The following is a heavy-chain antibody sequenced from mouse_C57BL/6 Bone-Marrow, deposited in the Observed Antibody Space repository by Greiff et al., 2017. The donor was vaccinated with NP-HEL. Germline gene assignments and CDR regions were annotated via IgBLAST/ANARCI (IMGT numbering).Heavy chain of an antibody. CDR1: GYSFTDYN. Sequence: VQLQQSGPELVKPGASVKISCKASGYSFTDYNMHWVKQSPGKSLEWIGVINPNYGTTSYNQKFKGKATLTVDQSSSTAYMQLNSLTSEHSAVYYCARAGDSSGYYAMDYWGQGTSVTVSS. CDR2: INPNYGTT. D-gene: IGHD3-2*02. CDR3: ARAGDSSGYYAMDY. V-gene: IGHV1-39*01. J-gene: IGHJ4*01.